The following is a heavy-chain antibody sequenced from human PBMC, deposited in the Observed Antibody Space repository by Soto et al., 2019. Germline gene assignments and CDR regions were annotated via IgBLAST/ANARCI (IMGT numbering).Heavy chain of an antibody. CDR3: ASGVAAPYYYYYGMDV. J-gene: IGHJ6*02. CDR1: GGTFSSYA. V-gene: IGHV1-69*12. Sequence: QVQLVQSGAEVKKPGSSVKVSCKASGGTFSSYAISWVRQAPGQGLEWMGGIIPIFGTANYAQKFQGRVTITADESTSTADMELSSLRSEDTAVYYCASGVAAPYYYYYGMDVWGQGTTVTVSS. CDR2: IIPIFGTA. D-gene: IGHD2-15*01.